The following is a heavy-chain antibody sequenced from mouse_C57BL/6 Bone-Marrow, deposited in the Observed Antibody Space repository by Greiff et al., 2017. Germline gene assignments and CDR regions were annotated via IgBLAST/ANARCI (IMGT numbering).Heavy chain of an antibody. Sequence: LQESGAELMKPGASVKLSCKATGYTFTGYWIEWVKQRPGHGLEWIGEILPGSGSTNYNEKFKGKATFTADTSSNTAYMQLSSLTTKDSSIYYCAGRYYADGYAMDYWGQGTSVTVSS. CDR1: GYTFTGYW. D-gene: IGHD1-1*01. CDR3: AGRYYADGYAMDY. V-gene: IGHV1-9*01. J-gene: IGHJ4*01. CDR2: ILPGSGST.